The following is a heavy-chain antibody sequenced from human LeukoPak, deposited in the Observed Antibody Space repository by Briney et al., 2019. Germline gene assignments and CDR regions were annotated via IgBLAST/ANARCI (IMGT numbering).Heavy chain of an antibody. V-gene: IGHV3-21*01. D-gene: IGHD6-13*01. J-gene: IGHJ4*02. Sequence: GGSLRLSCAASGFTFSSYSMNWVRQAPGKGLEWVSSISSSSSYIYYADSVKGRFTISRDNAKNSLYLQVNSLRAEDTAVYYCAIEGSSWYSGVFDYWGQGTLVTVSS. CDR2: ISSSSSYI. CDR3: AIEGSSWYSGVFDY. CDR1: GFTFSSYS.